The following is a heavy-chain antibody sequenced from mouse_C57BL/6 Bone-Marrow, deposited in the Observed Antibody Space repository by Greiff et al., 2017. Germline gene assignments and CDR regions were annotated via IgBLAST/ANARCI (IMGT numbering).Heavy chain of an antibody. J-gene: IGHJ4*01. CDR2: IYWDDDK. D-gene: IGHD1-1*01. CDR3: ARRAALYYYGSSYYAMDY. CDR1: GFSLSTSGMG. V-gene: IGHV8-12*01. Sequence: QVTLKVSGPGILQSSQTLSLTCSFSGFSLSTSGMGVSWIRQPSGKGLEWLAHIYWDDDKRYNPSLKSRLTISKDTSRNQVFLKITSVDTADTATYYCARRAALYYYGSSYYAMDYWGQGTSVTVSS.